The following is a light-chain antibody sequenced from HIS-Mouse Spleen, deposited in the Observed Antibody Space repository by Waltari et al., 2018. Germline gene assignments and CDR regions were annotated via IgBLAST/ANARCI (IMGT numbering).Light chain of an antibody. CDR2: AAS. V-gene: IGKV1-9*01. CDR1: QGISSY. J-gene: IGKJ2*01. CDR3: QQLNSYPLYT. Sequence: DIQLTQSPSFLSASVGDRVTITCRASQGISSYLAWYQQKPGKAPKLLLYAASTLQSGAPPRFSGSGSETEFTLTISSLQPEDFATYYCQQLNSYPLYTFGQGTKLEIK.